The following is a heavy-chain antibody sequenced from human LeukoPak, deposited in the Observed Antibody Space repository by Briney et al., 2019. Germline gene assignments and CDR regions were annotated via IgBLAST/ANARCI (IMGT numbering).Heavy chain of an antibody. J-gene: IGHJ6*02. Sequence: GGSLRLSCAASGFTFSSYSMNWVRQAPGKGLEWVSYISSSSSTIYYADSVKGRFTISRDNAKNSLYLQMNSLRDEDTAVYYCARDGGDSSSWYGGQYYYYGMDVWGQGTTVTVSS. V-gene: IGHV3-48*02. CDR3: ARDGGDSSSWYGGQYYYYGMDV. CDR2: ISSSSSTI. D-gene: IGHD6-13*01. CDR1: GFTFSSYS.